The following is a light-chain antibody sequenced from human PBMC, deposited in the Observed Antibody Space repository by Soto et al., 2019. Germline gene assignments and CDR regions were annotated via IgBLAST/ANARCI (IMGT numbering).Light chain of an antibody. CDR3: KESATTRWA. J-gene: IGKJ1*01. V-gene: IGKV1-5*03. Sequence: DIQMTQSPSTLSASVGDRVPITCRASQSISSWLAWYQQKPGKANKLLIYKASSLESGVPSRFSGSGSGTEFTLTISSLHPEEFATFYCKESATTRWAVGQGTKVDIK. CDR2: KAS. CDR1: QSISSW.